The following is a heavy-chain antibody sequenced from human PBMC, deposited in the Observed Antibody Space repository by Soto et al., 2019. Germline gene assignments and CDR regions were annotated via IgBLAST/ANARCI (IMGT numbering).Heavy chain of an antibody. CDR1: GYSFTSYW. J-gene: IGHJ6*02. CDR2: IYPGDSDT. V-gene: IGHV5-51*01. Sequence: PGASLKISCKGSGYSFTSYWIGWVRQMPGKGLEWMVIIYPGDSDTRYSPSFQGQGTISADKSISTAYLQWSSLKASDTAMYYCARLGGYSSSRFCYYCYGMDVWGQGTTVTVSS. D-gene: IGHD6-13*01. CDR3: ARLGGYSSSRFCYYCYGMDV.